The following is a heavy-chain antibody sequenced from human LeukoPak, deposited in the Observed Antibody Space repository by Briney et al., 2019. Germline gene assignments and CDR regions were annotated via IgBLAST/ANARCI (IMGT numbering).Heavy chain of an antibody. CDR2: ISYDGSNK. Sequence: GRSLRLSCAASGFTFSSYGMHWARQAPGKGLEWVAVISYDGSNKYYADSVKGRFTISRDNSKNTLYLQMNSLRAEDTALYYCAKTGLGWESFDYWGQGALVTVSS. D-gene: IGHD1-26*01. CDR1: GFTFSSYG. CDR3: AKTGLGWESFDY. J-gene: IGHJ4*02. V-gene: IGHV3-30*18.